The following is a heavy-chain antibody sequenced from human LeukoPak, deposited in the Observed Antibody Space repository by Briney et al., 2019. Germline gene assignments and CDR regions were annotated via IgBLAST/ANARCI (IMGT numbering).Heavy chain of an antibody. CDR2: IYYSGST. J-gene: IGHJ4*02. V-gene: IGHV4-59*01. Sequence: PSETLSLMCSVSGGSISSYYWIWIRQPPGKGLEWIGYIYYSGSTNYNPSLKSRVTISVDTSKNQFSLKLSSVTAADTAVYYCARVANTGWDYYFDYWGQGTLVTVSS. D-gene: IGHD6-19*01. CDR3: ARVANTGWDYYFDY. CDR1: GGSISSYY.